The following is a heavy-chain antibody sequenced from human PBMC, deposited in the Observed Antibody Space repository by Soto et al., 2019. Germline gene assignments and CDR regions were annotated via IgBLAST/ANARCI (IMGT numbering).Heavy chain of an antibody. CDR2: IYHSGST. J-gene: IGHJ4*02. V-gene: IGHV4-59*01. Sequence: SAPLSLTCTVSGSSISSSYWSWIRRPPGKGLEWIGYIYHSGSTKYNPSLKSRVTISVDTSKNQFSVKLSSVTAADTAVYYCARVWGLDYIDSWGQGTRVTVSS. D-gene: IGHD7-27*01. CDR1: GSSISSSY. CDR3: ARVWGLDYIDS.